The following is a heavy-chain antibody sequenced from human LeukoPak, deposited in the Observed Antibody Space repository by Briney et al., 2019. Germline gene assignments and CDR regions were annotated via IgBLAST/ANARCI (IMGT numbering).Heavy chain of an antibody. Sequence: GGSLRLSCAASGFTFSNYEMHWVRRAPGKGLEWVSYISSGGSTVYYADSVKGRFTVSRDNAKNSLYLQVSSLRAEDTAVYYCARGGSFVEYWGQGTLVSVSS. CDR3: ARGGSFVEY. D-gene: IGHD3-10*01. V-gene: IGHV3-48*03. CDR2: ISSGGSTV. CDR1: GFTFSNYE. J-gene: IGHJ4*02.